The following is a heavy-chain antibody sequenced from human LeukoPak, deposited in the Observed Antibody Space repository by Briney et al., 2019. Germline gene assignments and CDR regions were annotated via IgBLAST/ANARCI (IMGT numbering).Heavy chain of an antibody. CDR3: VRDTGL. Sequence: GGSLRPSCAASGFIVSSNYMSWVRQAPGKGPEWVSVIYSGGGTYYADSVKGRFTISRDNSKNTVYLQMNNVRAEDTAVYYCVRDTGLWGQGTLVTVSS. CDR1: GFIVSSNY. J-gene: IGHJ4*02. V-gene: IGHV3-53*01. D-gene: IGHD1-14*01. CDR2: IYSGGGT.